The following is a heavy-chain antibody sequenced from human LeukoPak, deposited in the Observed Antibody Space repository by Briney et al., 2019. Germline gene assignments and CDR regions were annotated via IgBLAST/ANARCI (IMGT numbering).Heavy chain of an antibody. J-gene: IGHJ4*02. V-gene: IGHV4-34*01. D-gene: IGHD1-26*01. CDR3: AHPAWELTL. Sequence: PSETLSLTCAVYGGSFSGYYWSWIRQPPGKGLEWIGEINHSGSTNYNPSLKSRVTISVDTSKNQLSLKLSSVTAADTAVYYCAHPAWELTLWGQGTLVTISS. CDR1: GGSFSGYY. CDR2: INHSGST.